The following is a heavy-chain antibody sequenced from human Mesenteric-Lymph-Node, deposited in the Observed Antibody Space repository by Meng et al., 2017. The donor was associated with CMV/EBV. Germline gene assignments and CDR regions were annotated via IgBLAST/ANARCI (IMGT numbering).Heavy chain of an antibody. J-gene: IGHJ4*02. CDR1: GFTVSSNY. Sequence: GGSLRLSCEVSGFTVSSNYMSWVRQAPGKGLEGVSIIYSGGTTYYADSVKGRFTISRDKSKNTLHLQMNSLRVEDTAVYYCARDTGYSSGWGPFDYWGQGTLVTVSS. V-gene: IGHV3-53*01. CDR3: ARDTGYSSGWGPFDY. CDR2: IYSGGTT. D-gene: IGHD6-19*01.